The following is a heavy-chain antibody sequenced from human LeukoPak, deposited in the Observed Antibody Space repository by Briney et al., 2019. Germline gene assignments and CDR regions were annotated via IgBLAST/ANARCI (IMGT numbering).Heavy chain of an antibody. CDR3: ARQRGDILTGYYMPRGFDY. Sequence: GGSLRLSCAASGFTFRSYAMNWVRQAPGKGLEWVSSISGSGGSTYYADSVKGRFTISRDNSKNTLYLQMNSLRAEDTAVYYCARQRGDILTGYYMPRGFDYWGQGTLVTVSS. CDR2: ISGSGGST. CDR1: GFTFRSYA. D-gene: IGHD3-9*01. V-gene: IGHV3-23*01. J-gene: IGHJ4*02.